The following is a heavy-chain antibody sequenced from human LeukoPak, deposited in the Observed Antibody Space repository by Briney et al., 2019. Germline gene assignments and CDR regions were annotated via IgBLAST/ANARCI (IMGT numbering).Heavy chain of an antibody. CDR2: IIPIFGTA. J-gene: IGHJ6*03. D-gene: IGHD1-26*01. CDR1: GGTFSSYA. CDR3: ARVPGGYYYMDV. Sequence: GASVKVSCKASGGTFSSYAISWVRQAPGQGLEWMGGIIPIFGTANYAQKFQGRVTITTDESTSTAYMELSSLRSEDTAVYYCARVPGGYYYMDVWGEGTTVTVSS. V-gene: IGHV1-69*05.